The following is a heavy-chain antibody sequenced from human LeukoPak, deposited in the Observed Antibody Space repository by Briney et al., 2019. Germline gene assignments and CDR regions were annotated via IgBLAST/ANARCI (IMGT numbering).Heavy chain of an antibody. Sequence: GGSLRLSCAASGFTFSSYAMHWVRQAPGKGLEWVAVISYDGSNKYYADSVKGRFTISRDNSKNTLYLQMNSLRAEDTAVYYCARAQVGANSHFDYWGQGTLVTVSS. CDR1: GFTFSSYA. D-gene: IGHD1-26*01. CDR3: ARAQVGANSHFDY. CDR2: ISYDGSNK. V-gene: IGHV3-30-3*01. J-gene: IGHJ4*02.